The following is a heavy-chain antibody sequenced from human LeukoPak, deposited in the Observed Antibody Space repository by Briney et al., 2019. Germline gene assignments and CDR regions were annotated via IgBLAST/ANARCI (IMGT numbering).Heavy chain of an antibody. CDR3: ARGYYYDSSGYQYYYGMDV. V-gene: IGHV1-18*01. CDR2: ISAYNGNT. Sequence: PGASVKVSCKASGYTFTSYGISWVRQAPGQGLEWMGWISAYNGNTNYAQKLQGRVIMTTDTSTSTAYMELRSLRSDDTAVYYCARGYYYDSSGYQYYYGMDVWGQGTTVTVSS. D-gene: IGHD3-22*01. CDR1: GYTFTSYG. J-gene: IGHJ6*02.